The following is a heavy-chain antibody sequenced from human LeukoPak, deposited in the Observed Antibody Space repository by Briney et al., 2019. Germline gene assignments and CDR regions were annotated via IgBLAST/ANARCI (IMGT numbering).Heavy chain of an antibody. V-gene: IGHV3-64D*06. D-gene: IGHD3-22*01. CDR1: GFTFSSYA. CDR3: VKGLRYYDSSDTFDY. J-gene: IGHJ4*02. Sequence: HPGGSLILSCSASGFTFSSYAMHWVRQAPGKGLEYVSAISSNGDSTYYADSVKGRFTISRDNSKNTLYLQMSSLRAEDTAVYDCVKGLRYYDSSDTFDYWGQGTLVTVSS. CDR2: ISSNGDST.